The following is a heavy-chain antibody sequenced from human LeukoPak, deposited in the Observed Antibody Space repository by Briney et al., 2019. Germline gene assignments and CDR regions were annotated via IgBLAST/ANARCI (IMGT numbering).Heavy chain of an antibody. Sequence: PGGSLRLSCAASGFTFSSYSMNWVRQAPGKGLEWVSYISSSSTIYYADSVKGRFTISRDNAKNSLYLQMNSLRAEDTAVYYCARESRGIAAAGRAFDYWGQGTLVTVSS. CDR2: ISSSSTI. CDR3: ARESRGIAAAGRAFDY. V-gene: IGHV3-48*04. J-gene: IGHJ4*02. CDR1: GFTFSSYS. D-gene: IGHD6-13*01.